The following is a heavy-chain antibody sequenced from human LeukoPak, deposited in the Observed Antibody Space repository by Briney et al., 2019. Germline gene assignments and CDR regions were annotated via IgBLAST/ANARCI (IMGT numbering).Heavy chain of an antibody. D-gene: IGHD3-16*01. Sequence: SETLSLTCAVYGGSFSGYYWSWIRQPPGKGLEWIGEINHSGSTNYNPSLKSRVTISVDTSKNQFSLKLSSVTAADTAVYYCARRRGGPPDYWGQGTLVTVPS. J-gene: IGHJ4*02. CDR2: INHSGST. V-gene: IGHV4-34*01. CDR1: GGSFSGYY. CDR3: ARRRGGPPDY.